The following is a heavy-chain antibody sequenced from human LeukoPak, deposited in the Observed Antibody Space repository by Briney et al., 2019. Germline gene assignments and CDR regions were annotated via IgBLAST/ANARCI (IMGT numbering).Heavy chain of an antibody. CDR1: GFTFSSYG. V-gene: IGHV3-30*03. Sequence: GGSLRLSCAASGFTFSSYGMHWVRQAPGKGLEWVAVISYDGSNKYYADSVKGRFTISRDNSKNTLYLQMNSLRAEDTAVYYCARGEGIAGNGAFDIWGQGTMVTVSS. D-gene: IGHD6-13*01. J-gene: IGHJ3*02. CDR3: ARGEGIAGNGAFDI. CDR2: ISYDGSNK.